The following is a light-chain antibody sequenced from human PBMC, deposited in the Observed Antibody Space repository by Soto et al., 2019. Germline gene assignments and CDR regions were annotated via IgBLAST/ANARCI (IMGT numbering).Light chain of an antibody. CDR2: SAS. V-gene: IGKV3-15*01. J-gene: IGKJ4*01. CDR1: QSGSSH. Sequence: EKVMTQSPATLSVSPVERATIPCRASQSGSSHLAWFQQKPGQAPRVLIYSASTRATGIPARFSGSGSGTEFTLTIGSLQSEDFAVYYCQQYKDWPLTFGGGTKVDIK. CDR3: QQYKDWPLT.